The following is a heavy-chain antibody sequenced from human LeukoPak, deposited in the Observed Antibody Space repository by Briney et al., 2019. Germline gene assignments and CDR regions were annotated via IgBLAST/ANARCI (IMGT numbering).Heavy chain of an antibody. Sequence: SQTLSLTCTVSGGSISSGDYYWSWIRQPPGKGLEWIGYIFYSGSTYYNPSLKSRVTISVDTSKKQFSLKLSSVTAADTAVYYCARETYYYGSSYVDYWGQGTRVTVSS. CDR2: IFYSGST. CDR1: GGSISSGDYY. D-gene: IGHD3-10*01. CDR3: ARETYYYGSSYVDY. J-gene: IGHJ4*02. V-gene: IGHV4-30-4*01.